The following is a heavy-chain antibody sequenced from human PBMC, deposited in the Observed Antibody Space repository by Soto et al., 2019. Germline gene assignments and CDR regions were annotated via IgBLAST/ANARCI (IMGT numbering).Heavy chain of an antibody. J-gene: IGHJ5*02. CDR3: AKPNPGFGELLWRFWFDP. V-gene: IGHV3-23*01. Sequence: GGSLTLSCAASGFTFSSYAMSWVRQAPGKGLEWVSAISGSGGSTYYADSVKGRFTISRDNSKNTLYLQMNSLRAEDTAVYYCAKPNPGFGELLWRFWFDPWGQGTLVTVSS. CDR1: GFTFSSYA. D-gene: IGHD3-10*01. CDR2: ISGSGGST.